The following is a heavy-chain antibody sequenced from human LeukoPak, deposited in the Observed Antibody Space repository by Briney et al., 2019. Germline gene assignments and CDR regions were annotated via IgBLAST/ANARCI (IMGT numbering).Heavy chain of an antibody. CDR2: IYHSGST. V-gene: IGHV4-38-2*02. CDR1: GYSISSGYY. CDR3: ARSQPGRISYEILTGYYNYFDY. D-gene: IGHD3-9*01. Sequence: RSSETLSLTCTVSGYSISSGYYWGWIRQPPGKGLEWIGSIYHSGSTYYNPSLKSRVIISVDTSKNQSSLKLSSVTAADTAVYYCARSQPGRISYEILTGYYNYFDYWGQGTLVTVSS. J-gene: IGHJ4*02.